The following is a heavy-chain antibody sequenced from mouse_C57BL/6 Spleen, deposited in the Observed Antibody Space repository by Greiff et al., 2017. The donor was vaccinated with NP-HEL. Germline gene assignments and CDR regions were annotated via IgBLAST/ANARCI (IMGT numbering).Heavy chain of an antibody. CDR2: ISSGGDYI. J-gene: IGHJ3*01. CDR3: TKERGIQQGFAY. V-gene: IGHV5-9-1*02. Sequence: EVMLVESGEGLVKPGGSLKLSCAASGFTFSSYAMSWVRQTPEKRLEWVAYISSGGDYIYYADTVKGRFTISRDNARNTLYLQMSSLKSEDRAMYYCTKERGIQQGFAYWGQGTLVTVSA. CDR1: GFTFSSYA.